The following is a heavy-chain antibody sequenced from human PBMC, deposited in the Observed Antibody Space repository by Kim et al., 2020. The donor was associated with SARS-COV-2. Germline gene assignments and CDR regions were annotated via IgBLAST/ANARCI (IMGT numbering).Heavy chain of an antibody. J-gene: IGHJ4*02. D-gene: IGHD1-26*01. Sequence: SLNSRVTISVDTSKNQFSLKLSSVTAADTAVYYCARHATGWRVVATSTDYWGQGTLVTVSS. V-gene: IGHV4-39*01. CDR3: ARHATGWRVVATSTDY.